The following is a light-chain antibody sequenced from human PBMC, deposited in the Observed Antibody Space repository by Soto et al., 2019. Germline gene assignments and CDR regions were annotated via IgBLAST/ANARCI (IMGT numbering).Light chain of an antibody. J-gene: IGLJ2*01. CDR1: SSNIGAGYD. CDR3: QSYESILSGWL. CDR2: GNT. V-gene: IGLV1-40*01. Sequence: QSVLTQPPSVSGAPGQRVTISCTGSSSNIGAGYDVHWYQQLPGTAPKLLVHGNTDRPSGVPDRFSGSKSGTSASLAITGLQAEDEADYYCQSYESILSGWLFGGGTKLTVL.